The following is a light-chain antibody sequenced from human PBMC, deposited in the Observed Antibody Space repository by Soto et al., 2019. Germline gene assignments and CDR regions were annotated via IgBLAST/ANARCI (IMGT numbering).Light chain of an antibody. CDR2: AAS. CDR1: QVISTS. CDR3: QQLFDSPIT. J-gene: IGKJ5*01. V-gene: IGKV1-9*01. Sequence: DIQLTQAPFFLSPSIGERVTITCRASQVISTSLAWYQVKPGKDPKLLIYAASTLESGVPSRFSATVSGTAFSLTITSLQPEDFATYYCQQLFDSPITFGQGTRLEIK.